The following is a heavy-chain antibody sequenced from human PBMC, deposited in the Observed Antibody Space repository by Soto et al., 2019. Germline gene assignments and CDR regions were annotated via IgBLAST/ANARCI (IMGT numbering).Heavy chain of an antibody. D-gene: IGHD4-17*01. V-gene: IGHV3-23*01. CDR3: AKIHRSSPAGIYGDSPNWYFDL. CDR2: ISGSGGST. CDR1: GFTFSSYA. J-gene: IGHJ2*01. Sequence: EVQLLESGGGLVQPGGSLRLSCAASGFTFSSYAMSWVRQAPGKGLEWVSAISGSGGSTYYADSVKGRFTISRDNSKNTLYLQMNSLRAEDTAVYYCAKIHRSSPAGIYGDSPNWYFDLWGRGTLVTVSS.